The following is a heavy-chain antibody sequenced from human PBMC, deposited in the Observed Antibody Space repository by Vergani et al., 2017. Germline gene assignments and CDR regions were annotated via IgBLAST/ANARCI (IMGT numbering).Heavy chain of an antibody. D-gene: IGHD3-22*01. Sequence: EVQLVESGGGLVQPGGSLKLSCAASGFTFSGSAMHWVRQASGKGLEWVGRIRSKANSYATAYAASVKGRFTISRDDSKNTAYLQMNSLKTEDTAVYYCTSDVLTYYYDSSGYSHYYGMDVWGQGTTVTVSS. J-gene: IGHJ6*02. V-gene: IGHV3-73*02. CDR2: IRSKANSYAT. CDR3: TSDVLTYYYDSSGYSHYYGMDV. CDR1: GFTFSGSA.